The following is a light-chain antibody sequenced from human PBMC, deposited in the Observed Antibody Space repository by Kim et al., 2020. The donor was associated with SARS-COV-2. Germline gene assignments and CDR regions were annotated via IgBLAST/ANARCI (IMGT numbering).Light chain of an antibody. Sequence: SVSPGETATRSCRASQSVTSNFVWYQQKPGQAPRLLIYSASTRATGIPARFSGAGSGTEFTLTISSLQPEDFAIYYCQQYTKWPLFGPGTKVDIK. CDR3: QQYTKWPL. J-gene: IGKJ3*01. CDR1: QSVTSN. CDR2: SAS. V-gene: IGKV3-15*01.